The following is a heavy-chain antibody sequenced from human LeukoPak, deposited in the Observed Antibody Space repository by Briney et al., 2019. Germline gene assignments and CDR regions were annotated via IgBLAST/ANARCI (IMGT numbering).Heavy chain of an antibody. Sequence: HGESLRISCEGSGYSFSSYWIGWVRQMPGKGLEWMGIIYPGDSDTRYSPSFQGQVTISADKSISTAYLQWSSLKASDTAMYHCARPKAAADLPPSYWGQGTLVTVSS. D-gene: IGHD6-13*01. CDR2: IYPGDSDT. CDR3: ARPKAAADLPPSY. J-gene: IGHJ4*02. V-gene: IGHV5-51*01. CDR1: GYSFSSYW.